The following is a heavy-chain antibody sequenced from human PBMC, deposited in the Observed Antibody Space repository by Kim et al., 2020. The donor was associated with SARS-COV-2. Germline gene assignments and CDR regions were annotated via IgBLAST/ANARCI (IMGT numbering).Heavy chain of an antibody. J-gene: IGHJ4*02. D-gene: IGHD6-13*01. V-gene: IGHV1-3*01. CDR2: INAGNGNT. CDR1: GYTFTSYA. Sequence: ASVKVSCKASGYTFTSYAMHWVRQAPGQRLEWMGWINAGNGNTKYSQKFQGRVTITRDTSASTAYMELSSLRYEDTAVYYCARDPQQLVPLFDYWGQGTLVTVSS. CDR3: ARDPQQLVPLFDY.